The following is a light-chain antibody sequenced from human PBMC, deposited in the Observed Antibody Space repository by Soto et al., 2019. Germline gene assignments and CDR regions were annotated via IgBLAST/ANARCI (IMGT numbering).Light chain of an antibody. CDR1: QSVSSY. V-gene: IGKV3-11*01. CDR3: QLTRYT. Sequence: EIVLTQSPATLSLSPGERATLSCRASQSVSSYLAWYQQKPGQAPRLLIYDASNRATGIPARFSGSGSGTDFTLTISSLEPEYFAVYYYQLTRYTFGQGTKLEIK. J-gene: IGKJ2*01. CDR2: DAS.